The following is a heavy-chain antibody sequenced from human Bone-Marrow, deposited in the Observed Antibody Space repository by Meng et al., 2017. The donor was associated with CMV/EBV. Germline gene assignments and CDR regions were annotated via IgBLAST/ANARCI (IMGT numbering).Heavy chain of an antibody. D-gene: IGHD2-15*01. J-gene: IGHJ6*02. CDR2: IIPMRATT. CDR1: GDTFHKYV. V-gene: IGHV1-69*10. CDR3: AREGVGRVLFENSTLRNFYYYYYGMDV. Sequence: SVKVSCKASGDTFHKYVTSWVRQAPGQGLEWMGGIIPMRATTNYAQRFQGRVTITADKSTGTVYMELSSLRSEDTAVYYCAREGVGRVLFENSTLRNFYYYYYGMDVWGQGTTVTV.